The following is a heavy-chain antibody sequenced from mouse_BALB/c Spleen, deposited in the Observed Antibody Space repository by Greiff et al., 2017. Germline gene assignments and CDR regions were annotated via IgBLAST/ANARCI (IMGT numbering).Heavy chain of an antibody. CDR3: ARDRGLRRGFDY. CDR2: INSNGGST. J-gene: IGHJ2*01. CDR1: GFTFSSYG. D-gene: IGHD2-2*01. Sequence: EVQVVESGGGLVQPGGSLKLSCAASGFTFSSYGMSWVRQTPDKRLELVATINSNGGSTYYPDSVKGRFTISRDNAKNTLYLQMSSLKSEDTAMYYCARDRGLRRGFDYWGQGTTLTVSS. V-gene: IGHV5-6-3*01.